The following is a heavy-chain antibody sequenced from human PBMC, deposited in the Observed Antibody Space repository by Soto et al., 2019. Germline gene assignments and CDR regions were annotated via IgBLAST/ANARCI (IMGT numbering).Heavy chain of an antibody. J-gene: IGHJ6*02. D-gene: IGHD2-8*01. CDR3: AKSPGMYYYGMDV. Sequence: PGGSLRLSCAASGFTFSSYAMSWVRQAPGKGLEWVSAISGSGVSTYYADSVKGRFTISRDNSKNTLYLQMNSLRAEDTAVYYCAKSPGMYYYGMDVWGQGTKVTVSS. V-gene: IGHV3-23*01. CDR2: ISGSGVST. CDR1: GFTFSSYA.